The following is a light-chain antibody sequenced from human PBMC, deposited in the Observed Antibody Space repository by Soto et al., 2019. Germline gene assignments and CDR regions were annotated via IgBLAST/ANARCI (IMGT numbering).Light chain of an antibody. CDR3: QSYDSCLSGFYV. CDR2: GNS. CDR1: SSNIGAGYD. Sequence: QSVLTQPPSVSGAPGQRVTISCTGSSSNIGAGYDVHWYQQLPGTAPKLLIYGNSNRPSGVPDRFSCSKSGTSASLAITGLQAEDEADYYCQSYDSCLSGFYVFGTGTKLTVL. J-gene: IGLJ1*01. V-gene: IGLV1-40*01.